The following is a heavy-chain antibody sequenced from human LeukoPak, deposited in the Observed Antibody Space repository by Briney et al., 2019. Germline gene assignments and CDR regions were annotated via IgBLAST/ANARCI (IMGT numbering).Heavy chain of an antibody. CDR1: GGSISSSSYY. CDR3: ARTQTGPWGDSSGYYFDY. V-gene: IGHV4-39*01. D-gene: IGHD3-22*01. CDR2: IYYSGST. J-gene: IGHJ4*02. Sequence: SETLSLTCTVSGGSISSSSYYWGWLRQPPGKGLEWVGSIYYSGSTYYNPSLKSRVTISVDTSKNQFSLKLSSVTAADTAVYYCARTQTGPWGDSSGYYFDYWGQGTLVTVSS.